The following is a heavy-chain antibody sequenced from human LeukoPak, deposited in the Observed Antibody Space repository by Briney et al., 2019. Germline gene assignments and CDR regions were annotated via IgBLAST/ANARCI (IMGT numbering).Heavy chain of an antibody. J-gene: IGHJ4*02. Sequence: PGRSLRLSCAASGFTFDDYAMHWVRQAPGEGLEWVSGISWNSGSIDYADSVKGRFTISRDNAKNSLYLQMNSLRAEDTALYYCAKDIAHYYGSGSYYRAGYFDYWGQGTLVTVSS. CDR1: GFTFDDYA. CDR3: AKDIAHYYGSGSYYRAGYFDY. V-gene: IGHV3-9*01. D-gene: IGHD3-10*01. CDR2: ISWNSGSI.